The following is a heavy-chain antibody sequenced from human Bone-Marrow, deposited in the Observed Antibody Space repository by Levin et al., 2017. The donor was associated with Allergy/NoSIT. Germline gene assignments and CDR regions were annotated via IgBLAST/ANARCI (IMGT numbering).Heavy chain of an antibody. D-gene: IGHD6-13*01. CDR3: AADHGSSWCLH. CDR2: IYSAGST. Sequence: SCAGSGFSVSNYYMSWVRQAPGKGLEWVSVIYSAGSTNYPDSVKGRFTISRDNSKNTLYLQMSSLRAEDTAVYYCAADHGSSWCLHWGQGTLVTVSS. CDR1: GFSVSNYY. J-gene: IGHJ4*02. V-gene: IGHV3-66*01.